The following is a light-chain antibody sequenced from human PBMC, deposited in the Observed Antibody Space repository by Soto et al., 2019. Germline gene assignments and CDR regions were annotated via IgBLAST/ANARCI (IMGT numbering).Light chain of an antibody. CDR3: TQVNIFPLT. CDR2: AAS. J-gene: IGKJ4*01. Sequence: DIQMTQSPSSVSASVGDRVTITCRASQGISSWLGWYQKKPGKAPKLLLYAASSLKSGVPSRFGGSGSGTDFPLTISSLQPEDLATNYFTQVNIFPLTSGGGTKLEIK. CDR1: QGISSW. V-gene: IGKV1-12*01.